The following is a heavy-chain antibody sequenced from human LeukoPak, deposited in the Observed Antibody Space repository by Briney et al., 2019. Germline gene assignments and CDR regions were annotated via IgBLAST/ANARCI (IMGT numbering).Heavy chain of an antibody. J-gene: IGHJ4*02. Sequence: ASVKVSCKASGYTFTGYYMHWVRQAPGQGLEWMGWINPNSGGTNYAQKFQGRVTMTRDTSISTAYMELSRLRSDDTVVYYCARDNVVVAANDYWGQGTLVTVSS. CDR2: INPNSGGT. CDR3: ARDNVVVAANDY. V-gene: IGHV1-2*02. CDR1: GYTFTGYY. D-gene: IGHD2-15*01.